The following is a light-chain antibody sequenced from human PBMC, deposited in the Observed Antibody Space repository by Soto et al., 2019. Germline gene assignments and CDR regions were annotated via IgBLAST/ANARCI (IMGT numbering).Light chain of an antibody. CDR2: AAS. V-gene: IGKV1-5*01. J-gene: IGKJ4*01. CDR1: ENIFKY. Sequence: DIQMIQSPATLSASVGDRITITCRASENIFKYVAWYQQTSGSAPNLLIYAASDLESGVPSRFSGSGSGTEFSLTIANLQPNDSETYYCQHYNTRSIAFGGGTKVDVK. CDR3: QHYNTRSIA.